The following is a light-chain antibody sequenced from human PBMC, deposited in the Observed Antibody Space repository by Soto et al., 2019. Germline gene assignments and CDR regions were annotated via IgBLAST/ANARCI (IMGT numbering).Light chain of an antibody. CDR2: DVS. CDR3: SSYTSSSTYV. J-gene: IGLJ1*01. CDR1: SSDVGGDHNF. Sequence: QSVLTQLASAFGSPGQSIAISCTGTSSDVGGDHNFVSWYQQHPGKAPKLIIYDVSNRPSGVSNRFSGSKSGNTASLTISGLQAEDEADYYCSSYTSSSTYVFGTGTKSPS. V-gene: IGLV2-14*01.